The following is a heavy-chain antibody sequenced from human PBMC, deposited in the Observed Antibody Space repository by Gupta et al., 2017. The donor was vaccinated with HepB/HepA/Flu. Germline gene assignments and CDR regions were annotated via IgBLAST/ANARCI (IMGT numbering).Heavy chain of an antibody. CDR3: ARHPTYVWFDP. V-gene: IGHV4-39*01. CDR2: LDYSGTA. D-gene: IGHD3-16*01. J-gene: IGHJ5*02. CDR1: GGSMNSISYY. Sequence: QLLLQESGPGLVKPSETLSLTCTVSGGSMNSISYYWGWIRQPPGQGLEWIGSLDYSGTAYYNPSLKSRITMSVDTSKTHLFLNLSSVTAADTAMYYCARHPTYVWFDPWGQGTLVTVSS.